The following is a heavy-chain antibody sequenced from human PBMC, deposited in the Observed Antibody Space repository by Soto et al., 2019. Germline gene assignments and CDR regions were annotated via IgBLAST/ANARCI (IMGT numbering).Heavy chain of an antibody. CDR3: AREKTSSWYRGPNYGMDV. V-gene: IGHV3-30-3*01. CDR2: ISYDGSNK. CDR1: VFTFSSYA. Sequence: GGSLRLSFSASVFTFSSYAMHWVLHAPFNVLEWVAVISYDGSNKYYSDSVKGRFTISRDNSKNTLYLQMNSLRAEDTAVYYCAREKTSSWYRGPNYGMDVWGQGTTLPVSS. J-gene: IGHJ6*02. D-gene: IGHD6-13*01.